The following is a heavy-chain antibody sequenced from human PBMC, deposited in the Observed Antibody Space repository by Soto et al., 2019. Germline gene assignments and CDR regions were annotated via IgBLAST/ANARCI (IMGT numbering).Heavy chain of an antibody. CDR2: INPSGGST. D-gene: IGHD2-8*01. V-gene: IGHV1-46*01. CDR1: GYTFTSYY. CDR3: ARQARYCTNGVCSAYGMDV. J-gene: IGHJ6*02. Sequence: QVQLVQSGAEVKKPGASVKVSCKASGYTFTSYYMHWVRQAPGQGLEWMGIINPSGGSTSYAQKFQGRVTMTRDTSTSTVYMELSSLRSEDTAVYYCARQARYCTNGVCSAYGMDVWGQGPRSPSP.